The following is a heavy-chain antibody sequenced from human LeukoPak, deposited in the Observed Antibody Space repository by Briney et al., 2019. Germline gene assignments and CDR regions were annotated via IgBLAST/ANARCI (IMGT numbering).Heavy chain of an antibody. J-gene: IGHJ4*02. Sequence: ASVKVSCKASGGTFSSYAISWVRQAPGQGLEWMGGIIPIFGTANYAQKFQGRVTITTDESTSTAYLELSSLRSEDTAVYYCARDRYDSSGYYPRPGDYWGQGTLVTVSS. CDR1: GGTFSSYA. CDR2: IIPIFGTA. V-gene: IGHV1-69*05. CDR3: ARDRYDSSGYYPRPGDY. D-gene: IGHD3-22*01.